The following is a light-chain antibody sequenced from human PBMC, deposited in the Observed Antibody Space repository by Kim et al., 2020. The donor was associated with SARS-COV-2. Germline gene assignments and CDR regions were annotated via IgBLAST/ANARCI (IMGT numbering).Light chain of an antibody. CDR1: QGISIH. CDR2: AAS. J-gene: IGKJ4*01. CDR3: QHFDSYPLT. Sequence: DIQLTQSPSLLSASVGDRVTIACRASQGISIHLAWYQLKPGKAPNLLIYAASTLQSGVPSRFSGSGSGTEFTLTISSLQPEDFATYYCQHFDSYPLTFGGGTKVDIK. V-gene: IGKV1-9*01.